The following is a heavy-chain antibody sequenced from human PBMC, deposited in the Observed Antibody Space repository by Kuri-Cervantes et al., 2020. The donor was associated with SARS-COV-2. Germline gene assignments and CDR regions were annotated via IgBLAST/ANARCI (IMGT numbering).Heavy chain of an antibody. D-gene: IGHD1-1*01. CDR3: ARDARNDDFFDA. Sequence: ASVKVSCKASGYTFTDYYLHWVRQAPGQGLEWMGWINPNSGVTSYAPKFQDRVTMTRDTAINTLYMYLSGLRSDDTAVYYCARDARNDDFFDAWGQGTLVTVSS. CDR1: GYTFTDYY. CDR2: INPNSGVT. J-gene: IGHJ4*02. V-gene: IGHV1-2*02.